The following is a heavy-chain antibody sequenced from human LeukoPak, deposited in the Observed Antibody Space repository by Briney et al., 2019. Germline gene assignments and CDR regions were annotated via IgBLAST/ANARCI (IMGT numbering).Heavy chain of an antibody. CDR2: INPNSGGT. CDR1: GDTFTGYY. V-gene: IGHV1-2*02. D-gene: IGHD2-2*01. CDR3: AREYCNSTSCYQAFDI. Sequence: ASVNVSCKASGDTFTGYYMHWVRQAPGQGLEWMGCINPNSGGTNSAQKFQGRVTMTRDTSISTAYMELSSLRSDDTAVYYCAREYCNSTSCYQAFDIWGQGTMVTVSS. J-gene: IGHJ3*02.